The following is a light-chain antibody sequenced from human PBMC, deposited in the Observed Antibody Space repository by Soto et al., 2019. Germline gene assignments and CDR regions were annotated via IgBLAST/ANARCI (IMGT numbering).Light chain of an antibody. CDR3: QQYANSPFT. Sequence: EIVLTQSPGTLPLSPGERATLSCRASQSVSSNYLVWYQQKPGQAPRPLIYGASSRATGIPERFSGSGSGTDFTLTISRLEPEVFAVYYWQQYANSPFTFGQGTKLEIK. CDR1: QSVSSNY. V-gene: IGKV3-20*01. CDR2: GAS. J-gene: IGKJ2*01.